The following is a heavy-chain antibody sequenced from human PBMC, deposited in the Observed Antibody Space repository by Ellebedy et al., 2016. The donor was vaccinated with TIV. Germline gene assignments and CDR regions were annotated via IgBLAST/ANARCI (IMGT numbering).Heavy chain of an antibody. Sequence: AASVKVSCKASGYTFSIFGFSWVRQAPGQGLEWMGWISVYNGIIRYSQKFQGRVNMTTDTSTTTVYMELRSLRSDDTAVYYCARDLRGSLKGGYWGQGTLVTVSS. J-gene: IGHJ4*02. CDR2: ISVYNGII. D-gene: IGHD2-8*01. V-gene: IGHV1-18*04. CDR3: ARDLRGSLKGGY. CDR1: GYTFSIFG.